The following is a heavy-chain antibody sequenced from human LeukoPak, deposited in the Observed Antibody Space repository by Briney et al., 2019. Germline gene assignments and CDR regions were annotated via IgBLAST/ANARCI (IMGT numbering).Heavy chain of an antibody. Sequence: ASVKVSCKASGYTFTSYGISLVRQAPGQGLELMGWINPNSDYTFYAHKFQGRVTLTRDTSISTVYMELTTLTSDDTALYYCAVAPGNYWGQGTLVRVSA. J-gene: IGHJ4*02. CDR2: INPNSDYT. CDR3: AVAPGNY. V-gene: IGHV1-2*07. CDR1: GYTFTSYG. D-gene: IGHD3-10*01.